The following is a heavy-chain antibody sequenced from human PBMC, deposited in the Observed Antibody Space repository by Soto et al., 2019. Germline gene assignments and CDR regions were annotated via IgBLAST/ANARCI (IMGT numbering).Heavy chain of an antibody. V-gene: IGHV3-30-3*01. CDR1: GFTFSSYA. D-gene: IGHD3-9*01. CDR2: ISYDVSNK. J-gene: IGHJ5*02. Sequence: WGSLRLSCAASGFTFSSYAMHWVRQAPGKGLEWVAVISYDVSNKYYADSVKGRFTISRDNSKNTLYLQMNSLRAEDTAVYYCARGPYYDILTGHTIYNWCDAWGKGTLVTVSS. CDR3: ARGPYYDILTGHTIYNWCDA.